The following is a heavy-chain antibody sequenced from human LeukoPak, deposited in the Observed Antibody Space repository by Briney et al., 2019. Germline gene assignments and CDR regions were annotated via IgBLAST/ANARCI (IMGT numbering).Heavy chain of an antibody. V-gene: IGHV1-69*13. CDR1: GGTFSSYA. CDR2: IIPIFGTA. J-gene: IGHJ6*02. CDR3: ARLLAKRYSYGYYYYYGMDV. D-gene: IGHD5-18*01. Sequence: SVKVSCKASGGTFSSYAISWVRQAPGQGLEWMGGIIPIFGTANYAQKFRGRVTITADESTSTAYMELSSLRSEDTAVYYCARLLAKRYSYGYYYYYGMDVWGQGTTVTVSS.